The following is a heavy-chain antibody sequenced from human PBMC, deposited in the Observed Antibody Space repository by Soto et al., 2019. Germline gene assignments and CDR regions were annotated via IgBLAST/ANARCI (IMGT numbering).Heavy chain of an antibody. CDR1: GFTFSSYG. Sequence: WGSLRLSCAASGFTFSSYGMHWVRLGPGTGLGWVGVIWYDGSNKYYADSVKGRFTISRDNSKNTVYLQMNSLRAEDTAVYYCARAGRFDYWGQGTLVTVSS. D-gene: IGHD3-10*01. CDR3: ARAGRFDY. V-gene: IGHV3-33*01. CDR2: IWYDGSNK. J-gene: IGHJ4*02.